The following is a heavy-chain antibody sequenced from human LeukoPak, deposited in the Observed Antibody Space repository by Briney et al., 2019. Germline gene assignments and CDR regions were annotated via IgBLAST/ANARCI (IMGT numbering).Heavy chain of an antibody. CDR1: GGSFSAYY. V-gene: IGHV4-34*01. CDR2: INHSGST. Sequence: SETLSLTCAVYGGSFSAYYWSWIRQPPGRGREWIGEINHSGSTNYNPSLKSRVTISVDTSKNQFSLKLSSVTAADTAVYYCARSSSGWYGIGWFDPWGQGTLVTVSS. D-gene: IGHD6-19*01. J-gene: IGHJ5*02. CDR3: ARSSSGWYGIGWFDP.